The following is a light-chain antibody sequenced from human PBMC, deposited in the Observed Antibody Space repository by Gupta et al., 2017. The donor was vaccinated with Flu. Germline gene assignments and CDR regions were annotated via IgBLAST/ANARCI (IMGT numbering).Light chain of an antibody. J-gene: IGKJ1*01. CDR1: QSVSSSY. CDR3: QQYGSSPT. Sequence: EIVLTQSPGTLSLSPGERATLSCRASQSVSSSYLAWYQQKPCQAPRLLIYGASSRATGIPDRFSGSGSGTDFTLTISRLEPEDFAVHYCQQYGSSPTFGQGTKVEIK. CDR2: GAS. V-gene: IGKV3-20*01.